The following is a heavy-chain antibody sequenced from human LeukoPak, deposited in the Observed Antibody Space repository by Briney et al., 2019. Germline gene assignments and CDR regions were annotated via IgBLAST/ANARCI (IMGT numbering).Heavy chain of an antibody. CDR1: GFTFSIYS. CDR3: ARCQVAAASHYYGMDV. V-gene: IGHV3-48*01. D-gene: IGHD6-13*01. J-gene: IGHJ6*02. CDR2: ISSSSSTI. Sequence: GGSLRLSCAASGFTFSIYSMNWVRQAPGKGLEWVSYISSSSSTIYYADSVKGRFTISRDNAKNSLYLQMNSLRAEDTAVYYCARCQVAAASHYYGMDVWGQGTTVTVSS.